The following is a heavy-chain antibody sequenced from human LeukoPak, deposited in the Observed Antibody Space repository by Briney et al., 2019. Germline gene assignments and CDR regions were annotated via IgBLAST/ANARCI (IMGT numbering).Heavy chain of an antibody. CDR2: MNPNSGNT. D-gene: IGHD2-2*01. V-gene: IGHV1-8*03. CDR1: GYTFTSYD. Sequence: ASVKVSCKASGYTFTSYDINWVRQATGQGLEWLGWMNPNSGNTGYAQKFQGRVTITRHTSTSTAYMELRNLRAEDTAVYYCARAVRGVVVVPAATIGRDYYYYMDVWGKGTTVTVSS. J-gene: IGHJ6*03. CDR3: ARAVRGVVVVPAATIGRDYYYYMDV.